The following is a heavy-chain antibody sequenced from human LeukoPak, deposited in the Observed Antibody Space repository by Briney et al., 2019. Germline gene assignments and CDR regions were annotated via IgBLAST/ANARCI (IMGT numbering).Heavy chain of an antibody. Sequence: ASVKVSCKPSVYTFTGYNMRWVRQAPGQGLGWMGWINPNIGGTNYAQKFQSSVTMTRDTSISTAYMELSRLRSADTAGYYCAVVNDFDYWGQGTMVTVSS. CDR2: INPNIGGT. CDR1: VYTFTGYN. V-gene: IGHV1-2*02. CDR3: AVVNDFDY. J-gene: IGHJ4*02.